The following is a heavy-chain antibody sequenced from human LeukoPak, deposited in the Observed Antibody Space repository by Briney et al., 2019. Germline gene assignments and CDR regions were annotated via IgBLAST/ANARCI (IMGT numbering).Heavy chain of an antibody. J-gene: IGHJ5*02. Sequence: ASVKVSCKASGYTFTGYYMHWVRQAPGQGLEWMGWINPNSGGTNYAQKFQGRVTMTRDTSISTAYMELSRLRSDDTAVYCCARNYDFWSGFDPWGQGTLVIVSS. CDR2: INPNSGGT. CDR3: ARNYDFWSGFDP. CDR1: GYTFTGYY. V-gene: IGHV1-2*02. D-gene: IGHD3-3*01.